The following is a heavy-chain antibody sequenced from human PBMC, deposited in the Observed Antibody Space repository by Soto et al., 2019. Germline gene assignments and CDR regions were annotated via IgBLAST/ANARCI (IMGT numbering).Heavy chain of an antibody. CDR1: GFTFSSYA. J-gene: IGHJ3*02. V-gene: IGHV3-23*01. D-gene: IGHD2-2*01. Sequence: GESLKISCAASGFTFSSYAMSWVRQAPGKGLEWVSAISGSGGSTYYADSVKGRFTISRDNSKNTLYLQMNSPRAEDTAVYYCAKDHSYQLLFLRAFDIWGQGTMVTVSS. CDR2: ISGSGGST. CDR3: AKDHSYQLLFLRAFDI.